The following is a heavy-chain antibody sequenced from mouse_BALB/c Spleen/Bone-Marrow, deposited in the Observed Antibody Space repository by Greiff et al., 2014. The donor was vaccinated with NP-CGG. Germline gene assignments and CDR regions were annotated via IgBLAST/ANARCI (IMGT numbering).Heavy chain of an antibody. J-gene: IGHJ3*01. CDR3: ARDVGYGNYFVY. CDR1: GFTFRDFY. CDR2: SRNRAKYYTT. V-gene: IGHV7-1*02. Sequence: VQLKGSGGDLVQPGDSLRLSCATSGFTFRDFYMEWVRQPPGKRLEWIATSRNRAKYYTTEYSASVKGRCIVSRDTSQSVLYLQMNALRAEDTAIYYCARDVGYGNYFVYWGQGTLVTVSA. D-gene: IGHD2-10*02.